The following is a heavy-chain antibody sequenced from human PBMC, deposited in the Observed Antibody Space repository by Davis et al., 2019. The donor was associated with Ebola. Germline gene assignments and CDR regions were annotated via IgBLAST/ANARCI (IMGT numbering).Heavy chain of an antibody. Sequence: SETLSLTCAVYGGSFSGYYWSCIRQPPGKGLEWIGEINHSGSTNYNPSLKSRVTISVDTSKNQFSLKLSSVTAADTAVYYCARGRTEDIVLMVYASYGMDVWGQGTTVTVSS. V-gene: IGHV4-34*01. CDR2: INHSGST. CDR1: GGSFSGYY. D-gene: IGHD2-8*01. J-gene: IGHJ6*02. CDR3: ARGRTEDIVLMVYASYGMDV.